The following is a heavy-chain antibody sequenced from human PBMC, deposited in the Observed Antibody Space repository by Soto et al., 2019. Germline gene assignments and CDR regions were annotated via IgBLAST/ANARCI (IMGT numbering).Heavy chain of an antibody. V-gene: IGHV1-69*02. CDR2: IIPMFGIE. CDR3: ARAEVWGSGYEGRWLET. CDR1: GGTFNNYT. J-gene: IGHJ5*02. D-gene: IGHD5-12*01. Sequence: QVQLVKAGAEVKKPGSSVKVSCKASGGTFNNYTINWVRQAPGQGLEWMATIIPMFGIEKYAQKSQGRVTIPADKSTSTAYMEVSILRSEDTAVYYCARAEVWGSGYEGRWLETWGQGTRVSVSS.